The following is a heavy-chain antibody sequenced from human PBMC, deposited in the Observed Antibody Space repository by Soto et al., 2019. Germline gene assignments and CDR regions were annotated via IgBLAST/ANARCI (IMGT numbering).Heavy chain of an antibody. J-gene: IGHJ3*02. CDR1: GFTFGDYA. D-gene: IGHD6-19*01. CDR3: TRGPYSSGWSDAFDI. CDR2: IRSKAYGGTT. Sequence: GGSLRLSCTASGFTFGDYAMSWFRQAPGKGLEWVGFIRSKAYGGTTEYAASVKGRFTISRDDSKSIAYLQMNSLKTEDTAVYYCTRGPYSSGWSDAFDIWGQGTMVTVSS. V-gene: IGHV3-49*03.